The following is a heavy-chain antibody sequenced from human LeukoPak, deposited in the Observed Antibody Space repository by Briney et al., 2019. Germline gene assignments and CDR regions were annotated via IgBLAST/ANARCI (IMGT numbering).Heavy chain of an antibody. J-gene: IGHJ3*02. D-gene: IGHD1-26*01. CDR2: IYYSGST. Sequence: SETLSLTCTVSGGSISSSSYYWGWIRQPPGKGLEWIGSIYYSGSTYYNPSLKSRVTISVDTSKNQFSLKLSSVTAADTAVYYCARGAEWELHDAFDIWGQGTMVTVSS. V-gene: IGHV4-39*01. CDR1: GGSISSSSYY. CDR3: ARGAEWELHDAFDI.